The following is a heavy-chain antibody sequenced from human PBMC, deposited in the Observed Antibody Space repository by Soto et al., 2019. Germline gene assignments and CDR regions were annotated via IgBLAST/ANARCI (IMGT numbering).Heavy chain of an antibody. D-gene: IGHD3-3*01. J-gene: IGHJ6*02. Sequence: QVQLVQSGAEVKKPGSSVKVSCKASGGTFSSYAISWVRQAPGQGLEWMGGIIPIFGTANYAQKFQGRVTITADESTSTAYMELSSLRSEDTAVYYCARFSLRSRVYYYYYGMDVWGQGTTVTVSS. CDR2: IIPIFGTA. CDR1: GGTFSSYA. CDR3: ARFSLRSRVYYYYYGMDV. V-gene: IGHV1-69*01.